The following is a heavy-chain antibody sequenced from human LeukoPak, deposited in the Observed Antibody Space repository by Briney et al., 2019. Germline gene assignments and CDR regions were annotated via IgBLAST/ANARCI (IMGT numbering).Heavy chain of an antibody. D-gene: IGHD4-23*01. V-gene: IGHV3-33*01. CDR3: ARASFLVTSFDY. J-gene: IGHJ4*02. CDR1: GFTFSSYG. Sequence: PGRSLRLSCAASGFTFSSYGMHWVRQAPGKGLEWVAVIWYGGSNKYYADSVKGRFTISRDNSKNTLYLQMNSLRAEDTAVYYCARASFLVTSFDYWGQGTLVTVSS. CDR2: IWYGGSNK.